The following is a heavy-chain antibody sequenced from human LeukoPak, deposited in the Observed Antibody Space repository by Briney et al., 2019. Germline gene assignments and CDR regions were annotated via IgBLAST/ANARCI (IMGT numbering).Heavy chain of an antibody. J-gene: IGHJ3*02. Sequence: SETLSLTCTVSGGSISSYYWSWIRQPPGKGLEWIGYIYYSGSTNYNPSLKCRVTISVDTSKNQFSLKLSSVTAADTAVYYCARVAGSAFDIWGQGTMVTVSS. V-gene: IGHV4-59*01. CDR1: GGSISSYY. D-gene: IGHD6-19*01. CDR2: IYYSGST. CDR3: ARVAGSAFDI.